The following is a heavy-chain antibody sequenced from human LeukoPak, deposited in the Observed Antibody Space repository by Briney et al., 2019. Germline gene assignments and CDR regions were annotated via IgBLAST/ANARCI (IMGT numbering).Heavy chain of an antibody. CDR3: ARGSSWFYFDY. CDR2: INSDSGAT. V-gene: IGHV1-2*02. Sequence: ASVKVSCKSSGYTFTGYYIHWVRQAPGQGLEWTGWINSDSGATHYAQTFQGRVTMTRDTSISTAYMELSRLRSDDTAVYYCARGSSWFYFDYWGPGPLVTVSS. CDR1: GYTFTGYY. D-gene: IGHD6-13*01. J-gene: IGHJ4*02.